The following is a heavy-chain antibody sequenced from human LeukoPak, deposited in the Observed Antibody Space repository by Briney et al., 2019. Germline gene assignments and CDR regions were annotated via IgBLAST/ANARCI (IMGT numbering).Heavy chain of an antibody. D-gene: IGHD1-26*01. Sequence: XWSXWVRQVPGKGLEWMGVICLGDSDARYSPSFQGQVTISADRSISTAYLQWSSLKASDTAMYYCARLMGATLYFDYWGQGTLVTVSS. CDR3: ARLMGATLYFDY. CDR1: XW. V-gene: IGHV5-51*01. CDR2: ICLGDSDA. J-gene: IGHJ4*02.